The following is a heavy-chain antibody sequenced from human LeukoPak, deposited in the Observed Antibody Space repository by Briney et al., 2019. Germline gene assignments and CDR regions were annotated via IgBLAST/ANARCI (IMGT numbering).Heavy chain of an antibody. J-gene: IGHJ4*02. CDR2: IYYSGST. D-gene: IGHD3/OR15-3a*01. CDR3: ARQTGSGLFILP. V-gene: IGHV4-30-4*07. Sequence: SETLSLTCAVSGGSISSGGYSWSWIRQPPGKGLEWIGYIYYSGSTYYNPSLKSRVTISVDTSKNQFSLKLSSVTAADTAVYYCARQTGSGLFILPGGQGTLVTVSS. CDR1: GGSISSGGYS.